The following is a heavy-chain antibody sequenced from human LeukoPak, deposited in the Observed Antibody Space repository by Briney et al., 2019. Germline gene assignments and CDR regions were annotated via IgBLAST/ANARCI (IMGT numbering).Heavy chain of an antibody. CDR1: GGSVSSGSYY. V-gene: IGHV4-61*01. Sequence: PSETLSLTCTVSGGSVSSGSYYWSWIRQPPGKGVEWIGYIYYSGSTNYNPSLKSRVTISVDTSKNQFSLKLSSVTAADTAVYYCARVNDFWSGYPLDYWGQGTLVTVSS. CDR3: ARVNDFWSGYPLDY. D-gene: IGHD3-3*01. J-gene: IGHJ4*02. CDR2: IYYSGST.